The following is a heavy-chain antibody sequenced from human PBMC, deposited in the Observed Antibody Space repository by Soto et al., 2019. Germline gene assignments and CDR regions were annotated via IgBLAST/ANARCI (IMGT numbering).Heavy chain of an antibody. CDR3: ATRGRTDGSSFDS. Sequence: SVKVSCTGSGVTYNRQYSCWGRQAPGQGLEWMGGIIPMFGTPHYAEKFQDRVTITADESTGTAYLELSSLTSEDTAVSYCATRGRTDGSSFDSRGPGTLVPV. CDR1: GVTYNRQY. V-gene: IGHV1-69*13. CDR2: IIPMFGTP. J-gene: IGHJ4*02. D-gene: IGHD5-12*01.